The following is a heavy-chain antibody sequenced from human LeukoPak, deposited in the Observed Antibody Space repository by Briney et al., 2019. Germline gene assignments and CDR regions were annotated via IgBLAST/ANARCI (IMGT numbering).Heavy chain of an antibody. D-gene: IGHD6-13*01. J-gene: IGHJ4*02. Sequence: SVKVSCKASGGTFSSYAISWVRQAPGQGLEWMGEIIPIFGTANYAQKFQGRVTITADESTSTAYMELSSLRSEDTAVDYCARVPIAAAGRDEYYFDYWGQGTLVTVSS. CDR1: GGTFSSYA. CDR3: ARVPIAAAGRDEYYFDY. V-gene: IGHV1-69*01. CDR2: IIPIFGTA.